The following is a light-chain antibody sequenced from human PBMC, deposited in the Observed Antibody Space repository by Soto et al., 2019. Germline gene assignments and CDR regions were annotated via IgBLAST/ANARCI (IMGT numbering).Light chain of an antibody. CDR1: QSVDSSF. Sequence: EIVLTQSPGSLSLSPGERATLSCRASQSVDSSFFAWYQQKPGQAPRLLIYGASNRATGIPDRFSGSGSGKDLTLTISRLEPEDFAVYYCQQYVSSVTFGQGTKVEIK. CDR3: QQYVSSVT. J-gene: IGKJ1*01. V-gene: IGKV3-20*01. CDR2: GAS.